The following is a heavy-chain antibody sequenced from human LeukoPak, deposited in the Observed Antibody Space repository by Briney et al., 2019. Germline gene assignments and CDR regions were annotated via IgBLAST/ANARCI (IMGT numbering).Heavy chain of an antibody. D-gene: IGHD3-10*01. Sequence: PSETLSLTCTVSGGSISSGSYYWSWIRQPAGKGLEWIGRIYTSGSTNYNPSLKSRLTMSLDTSRNQFSLRLSSVTAADTAVYYCARHGPADSRSYPLDYWGQGTLVTVSS. CDR1: GGSISSGSYY. CDR3: ARHGPADSRSYPLDY. CDR2: IYTSGST. J-gene: IGHJ4*02. V-gene: IGHV4-61*02.